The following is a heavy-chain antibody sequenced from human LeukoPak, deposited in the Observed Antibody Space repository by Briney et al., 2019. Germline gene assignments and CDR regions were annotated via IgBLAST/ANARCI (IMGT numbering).Heavy chain of an antibody. V-gene: IGHV3-30-3*01. J-gene: IGHJ4*02. Sequence: GGSLRLSCVASGFTFNIYDMHWVRQAPGKGLEWLALISYDGTNKNYADSVKGRFTISRDNSKNTLYLQMNSLRAEDTAVYYCAKDMRFDWTPYYFDYWGQGTLVTVSS. D-gene: IGHD3-9*01. CDR3: AKDMRFDWTPYYFDY. CDR2: ISYDGTNK. CDR1: GFTFNIYD.